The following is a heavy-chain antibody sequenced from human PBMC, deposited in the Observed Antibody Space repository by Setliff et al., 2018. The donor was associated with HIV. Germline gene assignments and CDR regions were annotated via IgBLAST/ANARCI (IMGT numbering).Heavy chain of an antibody. V-gene: IGHV3-23*01. Sequence: LRLSCAASELTFSNYAMTWVRQAPGKGLEWVSSLSGSGGSTYYADSVKGRFTISRDNSKNTLYLRMNSLRAEDTAVYYCAQAQTSVSGSYYQYLQHWGQGTQVTVSS. CDR3: AQAQTSVSGSYYQYLQH. CDR2: LSGSGGST. J-gene: IGHJ1*01. D-gene: IGHD3-10*01. CDR1: ELTFSNYA.